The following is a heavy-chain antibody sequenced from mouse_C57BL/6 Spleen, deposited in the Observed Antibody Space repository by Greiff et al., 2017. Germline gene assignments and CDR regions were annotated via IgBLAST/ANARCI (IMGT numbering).Heavy chain of an antibody. CDR1: GFTFSSYA. V-gene: IGHV5-9-1*02. Sequence: EVKVVESGEGLVKPGGSLKLSCAASGFTFSSYAMSWVRQTPEKRLEWVAYISSGGDYIYYADTVKGRFTISRDNARNTLYLQMSSLKSEDTAMYYCTRDDYDPFAYWGQGTLVTVSA. CDR3: TRDDYDPFAY. CDR2: ISSGGDYI. J-gene: IGHJ3*01. D-gene: IGHD2-4*01.